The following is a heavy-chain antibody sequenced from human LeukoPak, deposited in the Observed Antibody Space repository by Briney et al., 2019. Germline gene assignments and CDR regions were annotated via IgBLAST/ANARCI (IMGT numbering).Heavy chain of an antibody. CDR2: MNPISGNT. J-gene: IGHJ3*02. Sequence: ASVKVSCKASGYTFTSYDINWVRQATGQGLEWMGWMNPISGNTGYAQKFQGRVTITRNTSISTAYMELSSLRSEDTAVYYCARRAPYDAFDNWGQGTMVTVSS. CDR1: GYTFTSYD. V-gene: IGHV1-8*03. CDR3: ARRAPYDAFDN.